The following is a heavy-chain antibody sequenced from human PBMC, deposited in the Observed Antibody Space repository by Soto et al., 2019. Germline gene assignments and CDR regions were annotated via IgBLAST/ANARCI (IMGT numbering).Heavy chain of an antibody. Sequence: QITLKQSGPTLVKPTQTLTLTCAFSGFSLSTSGVGVGWIRQPPGKALEWLALIYWDDDKRYSPSLKSRLTITKDTSKSQVVLTMTNMDPVDTATYYCAHSNIVATIRTSNIWFDPWGQGTLVTVSS. V-gene: IGHV2-5*02. D-gene: IGHD5-12*01. CDR1: GFSLSTSGVG. J-gene: IGHJ5*02. CDR3: AHSNIVATIRTSNIWFDP. CDR2: IYWDDDK.